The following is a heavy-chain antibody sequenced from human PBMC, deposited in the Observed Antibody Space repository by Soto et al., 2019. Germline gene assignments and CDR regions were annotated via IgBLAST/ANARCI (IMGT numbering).Heavy chain of an antibody. D-gene: IGHD6-19*01. J-gene: IGHJ5*02. CDR2: IIPIFGTS. V-gene: IGHV1-69*13. CDR1: RGTFSSYA. Sequence: RXSVKVSCRASRGTFSSYAISWVRQAPGQGLEWMGGIIPIFGTSNYAQKFQGRVTITADESTSTAYMELSSLRSEDTAVYYCARQTGIAVAASVNWFDPWGQGTLVTVSS. CDR3: ARQTGIAVAASVNWFDP.